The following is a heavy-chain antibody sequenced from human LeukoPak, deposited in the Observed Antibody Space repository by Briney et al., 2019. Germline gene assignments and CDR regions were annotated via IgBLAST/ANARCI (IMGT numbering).Heavy chain of an antibody. CDR2: IKQDGSER. V-gene: IGHV3-7*01. Sequence: SGGSLRLSCAASGFTVSSNYMSWVRQAPGKGLEWVANIKQDGSERYYVDSVKGRFTISRDNAKNSLYLQMNSLRAEDTAVYYCARGPLGYCSSTSCYLHPFDYWGQGTLVTVSS. J-gene: IGHJ4*02. D-gene: IGHD2-2*01. CDR1: GFTVSSNY. CDR3: ARGPLGYCSSTSCYLHPFDY.